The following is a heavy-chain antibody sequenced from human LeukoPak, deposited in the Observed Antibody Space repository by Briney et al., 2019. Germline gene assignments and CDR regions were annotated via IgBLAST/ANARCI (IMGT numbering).Heavy chain of an antibody. V-gene: IGHV3-66*02. D-gene: IGHD3-10*01. Sequence: GGSLRLSCAASGFTVSSNYVSWVRQAPGKGLEWVSVIYSGGSTYYADSVKGRFTISRDNSKNTPYLQMKSLRAEDTAVYYCARDHLWFGERSDAFDIWGQGTMVTVSS. CDR2: IYSGGST. CDR3: ARDHLWFGERSDAFDI. J-gene: IGHJ3*02. CDR1: GFTVSSNY.